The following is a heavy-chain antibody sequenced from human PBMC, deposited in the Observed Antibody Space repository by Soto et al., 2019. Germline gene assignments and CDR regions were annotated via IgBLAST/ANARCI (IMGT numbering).Heavy chain of an antibody. J-gene: IGHJ6*03. D-gene: IGHD2-2*01. CDR1: GYTFTSYA. V-gene: IGHV1-3*01. CDR3: ARGVPAAIYYYYYYMDV. CDR2: INAGNGNT. Sequence: ASVKVSCKASGYTFTSYAMHWVRQAPGQRLERMGWINAGNGNTKYSQKFQGRVTITRDTSASTAYMELSSLRSEDTAVYYCARGVPAAIYYYYYYMDVWGKGTTVTVSS.